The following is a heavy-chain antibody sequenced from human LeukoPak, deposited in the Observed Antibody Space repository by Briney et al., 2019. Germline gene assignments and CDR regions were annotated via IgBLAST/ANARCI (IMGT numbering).Heavy chain of an antibody. D-gene: IGHD3-10*01. V-gene: IGHV3-11*01. CDR2: ISNTGSSI. CDR1: GFTFSDEY. CDR3: ARARGAGPGAYFDN. J-gene: IGHJ4*02. Sequence: GGSLRLSCAASGFTFSDEYMSWIRQAPGKGLEWISYISNTGSSIVYADSVKGRFTISRDNAKNSLYLQMNSLLAEDAAAYYCARARGAGPGAYFDNWGQGTLVTVSS.